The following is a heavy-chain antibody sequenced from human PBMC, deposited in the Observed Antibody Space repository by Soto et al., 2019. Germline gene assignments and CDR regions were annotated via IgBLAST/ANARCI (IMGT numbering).Heavy chain of an antibody. V-gene: IGHV3-23*01. CDR1: GFTFSSYA. CDR2: ISGSGGST. J-gene: IGHJ4*02. CDR3: AKDMALPRYCSSTSCLYFDY. Sequence: GGSLRLSCAASGFTFSSYAMSWVRQAPGKGLEWVSAISGSGGSTYYADSVKGRFTISRDNSKNTLYLQMNSLRAEDTAVYYCAKDMALPRYCSSTSCLYFDYWGQGTLVTVSS. D-gene: IGHD2-2*01.